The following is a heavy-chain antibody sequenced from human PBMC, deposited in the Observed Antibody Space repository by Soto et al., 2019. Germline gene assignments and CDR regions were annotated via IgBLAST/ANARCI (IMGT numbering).Heavy chain of an antibody. CDR1: GFTVSSNY. V-gene: IGHV3-53*05. J-gene: IGHJ6*02. CDR3: ARRSDYVRSYYYGMDV. D-gene: IGHD4-17*01. Sequence: PGGSLRLSCAASGFTVSSNYMSWVRQAPGKGLEWVSVIYSGGSTYCADSVKGRFTISRDNSKNTLYLQMNSLRAEDTAVYYCARRSDYVRSYYYGMDVWGQGTTVTVSS. CDR2: IYSGGST.